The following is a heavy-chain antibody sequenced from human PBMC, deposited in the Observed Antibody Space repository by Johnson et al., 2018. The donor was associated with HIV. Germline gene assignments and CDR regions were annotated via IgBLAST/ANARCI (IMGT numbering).Heavy chain of an antibody. D-gene: IGHD5-18*01. J-gene: IGHJ3*02. CDR2: ISWNSGSI. V-gene: IGHV3-9*01. CDR1: GFTFDDYA. CDR3: ASRSYGYVRHAFDI. Sequence: VQLVESGGGLVQPGRSLRLSCAASGFTFDDYAMHWVRQAPGKGLEWVSGISWNSGSIGYADSVKGRFTISRDNAKNSLYLQMNSLRAEATAVYYCASRSYGYVRHAFDIWGQGTMVTVSS.